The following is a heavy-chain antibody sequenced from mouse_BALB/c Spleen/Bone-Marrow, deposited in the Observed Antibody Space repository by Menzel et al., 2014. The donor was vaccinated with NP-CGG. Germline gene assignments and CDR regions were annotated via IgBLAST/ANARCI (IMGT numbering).Heavy chain of an antibody. J-gene: IGHJ4*01. D-gene: IGHD4-1*01. CDR2: ISDGGTYT. CDR3: ARETGPRSMDY. CDR1: GFTFSDYY. Sequence: EVMLVESGGGLVKPGGSLKLSCAASGFTFSDYYMYWVRQTPEKRLEWVATISDGGTYTNYSDSVKGRFTISRDNAKNNLYLQMSSLKSEDTAMYYCARETGPRSMDYWGQGTSVTVSS. V-gene: IGHV5-4*02.